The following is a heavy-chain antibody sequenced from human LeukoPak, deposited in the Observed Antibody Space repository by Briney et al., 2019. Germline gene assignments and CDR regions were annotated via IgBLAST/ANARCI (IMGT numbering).Heavy chain of an antibody. V-gene: IGHV3-21*01. Sequence: GGSLRLSCAASGFTFSSYSMNWVRQAPGKGLEWVSSISSSSSYIYYADSVKGRFTISRDNAKNSLYLQMNSLRAEDTAVYYCARVGPEYYYASSGYYDYWGQGTLVTVSS. D-gene: IGHD3-22*01. CDR3: ARVGPEYYYASSGYYDY. CDR2: ISSSSSYI. CDR1: GFTFSSYS. J-gene: IGHJ4*02.